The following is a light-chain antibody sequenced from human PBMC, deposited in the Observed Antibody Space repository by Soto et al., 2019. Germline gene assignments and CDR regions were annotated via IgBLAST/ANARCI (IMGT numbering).Light chain of an antibody. V-gene: IGLV2-8*01. Sequence: QSVLTQPPSASGSPGQSVTISCTGASSDVGAYNYVSWYQQRPGQAPKLIIYEVTKRPSGVPGRFSGSKSGDTASLTVSGLQAEDEADYYCSSYAGANNHVLFGGGTKLTVL. CDR3: SSYAGANNHVL. CDR2: EVT. J-gene: IGLJ3*02. CDR1: SSDVGAYNY.